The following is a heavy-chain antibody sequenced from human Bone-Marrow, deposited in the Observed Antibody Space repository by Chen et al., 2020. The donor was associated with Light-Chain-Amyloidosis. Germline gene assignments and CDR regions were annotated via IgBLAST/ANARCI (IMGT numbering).Heavy chain of an antibody. V-gene: IGHV3-43*01. Sequence: EVQLLESGGGLVQPGGSLRLSCAASGFTFDDYTMHWVRQAPGKGLEWVSLISWDGGSTYYADSVKGRFTISRDNSKNSLYLQMNSLRTEDTALYYCAKDIYSAEIAAAGRIGFDYWGQGTLVTVSS. CDR3: AKDIYSAEIAAAGRIGFDY. CDR2: ISWDGGST. CDR1: GFTFDDYT. D-gene: IGHD6-13*01. J-gene: IGHJ4*02.